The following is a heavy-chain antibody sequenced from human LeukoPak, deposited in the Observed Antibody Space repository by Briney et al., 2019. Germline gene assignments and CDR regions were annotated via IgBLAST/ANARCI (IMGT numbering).Heavy chain of an antibody. CDR3: ARGSYYYDSSGYALFDAFDI. D-gene: IGHD3-22*01. V-gene: IGHV1-69*13. CDR2: IIPIFGTA. CDR1: GGTFSSYA. J-gene: IGHJ3*02. Sequence: ASVKVSCKASGGTFSSYAISWVRQAPGQGLEWMGGIIPIFGTANYAQKFQGRVTITADESTSTAYMELSSLRSEDTAVYYCARGSYYYDSSGYALFDAFDIWGQGTMVTVSS.